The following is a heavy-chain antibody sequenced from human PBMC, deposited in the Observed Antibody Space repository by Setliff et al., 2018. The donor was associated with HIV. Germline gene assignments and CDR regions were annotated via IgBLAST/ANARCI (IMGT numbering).Heavy chain of an antibody. CDR1: GYSFTNYY. J-gene: IGHJ4*02. D-gene: IGHD4-17*01. Sequence: ASVKVSCKASGYSFTNYYIHWVRQAPGQGLEWMGVINPSSGDTLYAPRYQGRVTMTRDTSISTAYMELGGLRSDDTAVYYCARNYGADSNYFDYWGQGTLVTVSS. V-gene: IGHV1-2*02. CDR3: ARNYGADSNYFDY. CDR2: INPSSGDT.